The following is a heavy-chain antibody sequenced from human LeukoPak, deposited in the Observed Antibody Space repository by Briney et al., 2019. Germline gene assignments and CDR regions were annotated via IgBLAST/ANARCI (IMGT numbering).Heavy chain of an antibody. Sequence: SETLSLTCTVSGASIDFESYYWTWVRQSDGKGLEWIGRIDHGGVTNYNPSLQSRVTISLDTSQKQFSLKLNSMTAADTAVYYCARGHDYYSEYFQHWGQGTLVSVSS. CDR2: IDHGGVT. CDR3: ARGHDYYSEYFQH. D-gene: IGHD1-26*01. J-gene: IGHJ1*01. CDR1: GASIDFESYY. V-gene: IGHV4-61*02.